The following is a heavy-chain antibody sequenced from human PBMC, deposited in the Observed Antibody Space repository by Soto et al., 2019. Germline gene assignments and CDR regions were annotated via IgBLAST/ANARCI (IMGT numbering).Heavy chain of an antibody. CDR1: GGSLNRGGYY. V-gene: IGHV4-31*03. J-gene: IGHJ4*02. D-gene: IGHD3-10*01. CDR2: IYYSGST. CDR3: AREPVI. Sequence: ASETLFLTLPLSGGSLNRGGYYWSWIRQHPGKGLEWIGYIYYSGSTYYNPSLKSRVTISVDTSKNQFSLKLSSVTAADTAVYYCAREPVIWGQGTLVTVSS.